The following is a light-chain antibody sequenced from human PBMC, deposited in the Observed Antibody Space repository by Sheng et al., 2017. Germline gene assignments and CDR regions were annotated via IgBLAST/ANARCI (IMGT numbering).Light chain of an antibody. CDR3: QQRSNWPIT. V-gene: IGKV3-11*01. CDR1: QSVSTN. J-gene: IGKJ5*01. CDR2: GAS. Sequence: EVVMTQSPATLSVSPGERAILSCRASQSVSTNLAWYQHKSGQAPRLLIYGASNRATGIPARFSGSGSGTDFTLTISSLEPEDFAVYYCQQRSNWPITFGQGTRLEIK.